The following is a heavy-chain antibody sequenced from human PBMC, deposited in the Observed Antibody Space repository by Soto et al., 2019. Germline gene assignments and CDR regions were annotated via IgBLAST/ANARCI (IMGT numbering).Heavy chain of an antibody. CDR2: IYHSGST. J-gene: IGHJ4*02. CDR3: GSAGGLGAVAADY. CDR1: GGSISSGGYS. V-gene: IGHV4-30-2*01. D-gene: IGHD6-19*01. Sequence: QLQLQESGSGLVKPSQTLSLTCTVSGGSISSGGYSWSWIRQPPGKGLEWIGYIYHSGSTYYNPSLKSRATMSLASSKTQFSLRLRSVTAAETAVYYCGSAGGLGAVAADYWGEGTLVTVSS.